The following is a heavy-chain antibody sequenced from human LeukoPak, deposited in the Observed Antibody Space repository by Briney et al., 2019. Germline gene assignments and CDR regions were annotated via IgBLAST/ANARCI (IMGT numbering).Heavy chain of an antibody. V-gene: IGHV3-64D*06. J-gene: IGHJ4*02. Sequence: GGSLRLSCSASGFTFSSYAMEWVRQAPGKGLEYVSAISSNGGSTYYADSVKGRFTISRDNSKNTLYLQMSSLRAEDTAVYYCVKDAPQTYCGGDCYFSYFDYWGQGTLVTVSS. CDR3: VKDAPQTYCGGDCYFSYFDY. CDR2: ISSNGGST. D-gene: IGHD2-21*02. CDR1: GFTFSSYA.